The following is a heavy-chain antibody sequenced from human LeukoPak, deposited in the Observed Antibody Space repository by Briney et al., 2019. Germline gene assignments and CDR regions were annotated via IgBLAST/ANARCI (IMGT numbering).Heavy chain of an antibody. D-gene: IGHD2-8*01. CDR2: IRYDGSNK. Sequence: GGSLRLSCAASGFTFSSYGMHWVRQAPGKGLEWVAFIRYDGSNKYYADSVKGRFTISRDNSKNTLYLQMNSLRAEDTAVYYCAKDIVLMVYAMDDYWGQGTLVTVSS. CDR1: GFTFSSYG. J-gene: IGHJ4*02. CDR3: AKDIVLMVYAMDDY. V-gene: IGHV3-30*02.